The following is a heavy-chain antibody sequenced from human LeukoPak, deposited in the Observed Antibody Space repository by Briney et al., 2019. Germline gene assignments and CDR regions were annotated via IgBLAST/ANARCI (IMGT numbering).Heavy chain of an antibody. CDR3: ARDSSQWVVVTADDAFDI. V-gene: IGHV4-4*07. D-gene: IGHD2-21*02. CDR2: IYTSGST. CDR1: GGSISSYY. Sequence: KPSETLSLTCTVSGGSISSYYWSWIRQPAGKGLEWIGRIYTSGSTNYNPSLKSRVTMSVDTSKNQFSLKLSSVTAADTAVYYCARDSSQWVVVTADDAFDIWGQGTMVTVSS. J-gene: IGHJ3*02.